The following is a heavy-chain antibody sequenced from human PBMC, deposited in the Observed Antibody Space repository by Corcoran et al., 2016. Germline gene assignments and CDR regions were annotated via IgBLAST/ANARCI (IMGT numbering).Heavy chain of an antibody. J-gene: IGHJ5*02. CDR3: ARSLKYSSSWRSVGFDP. CDR2: IDWDDDK. CDR1: GFSLSTSGMC. V-gene: IGHV2-70*01. Sequence: QVTLRESGPALVKPTQTLTLTCTFSGFSLSTSGMCVSWIRQPPGKALEWLALIDWDDDKYYSTSLTTRLTISTDTSKNQVVLTMTNMDPVDTTTSSWARSLKYSSSWRSVGFDPWGQGTLVTVAS. D-gene: IGHD6-6*01.